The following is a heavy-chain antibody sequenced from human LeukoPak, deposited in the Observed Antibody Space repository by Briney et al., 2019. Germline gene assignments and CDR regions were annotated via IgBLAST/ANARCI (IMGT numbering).Heavy chain of an antibody. CDR2: ISSSSSYI. CDR1: GFTFSSYS. CDR3: ARDRGSYDAFDI. J-gene: IGHJ3*02. V-gene: IGHV3-21*01. Sequence: GGSLRLSCAASGFTFSSYSMNWVRQAPGKGLEWVSSISSSSSYIYYADSVKGRFTISRDNAKNSLYLQMNSLRAEETAVYYCARDRGSYDAFDIWGQGTMVTVSS. D-gene: IGHD1-26*01.